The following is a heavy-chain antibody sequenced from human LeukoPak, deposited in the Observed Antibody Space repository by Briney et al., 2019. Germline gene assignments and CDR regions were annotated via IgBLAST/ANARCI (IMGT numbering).Heavy chain of an antibody. J-gene: IGHJ5*02. D-gene: IGHD5-12*01. V-gene: IGHV3-30-3*01. CDR1: GFIFRTSA. CDR3: ARGSGYHLVS. Sequence: GGSLRLSCVDSGFIFRTSAMHWVRQAPGKGLEWVAALSFDGSNENYAGSVRGRFTISRDNSKNTLYLQMNSLKIEDTAIYYCARGSGYHLVSWGQGTLVTVSS. CDR2: LSFDGSNE.